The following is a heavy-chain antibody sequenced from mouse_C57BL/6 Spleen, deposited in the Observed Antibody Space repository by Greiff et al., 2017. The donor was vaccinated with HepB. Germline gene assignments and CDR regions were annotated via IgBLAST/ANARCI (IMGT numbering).Heavy chain of an antibody. D-gene: IGHD1-1*01. CDR2: INPSSGYT. CDR3: ARGGDYYYGSSYLLFDY. CDR1: GYTFTSYT. J-gene: IGHJ2*01. Sequence: QVHVKQSGAELARPGASVKMSCKASGYTFTSYTMHWVKQRPGQGLEWIGYINPSSGYTKYNQKFKDKATLTADKSSSTAYMQLSSLTSEDSAVYYCARGGDYYYGSSYLLFDYWGQGTTLTVSS. V-gene: IGHV1-4*01.